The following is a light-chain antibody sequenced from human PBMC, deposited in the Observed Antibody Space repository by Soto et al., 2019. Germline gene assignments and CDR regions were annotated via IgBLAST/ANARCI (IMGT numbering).Light chain of an antibody. Sequence: EVVMTQFPDTLSVSPGERATLSCRASQYVTTNLAWYQQRPGQAPRLLIYGASTRATGIPARFSGSGSGRDFELTISSLQSEDFAVYYCQQYNDWPGGTFGQGTKVEIK. V-gene: IGKV3-15*01. J-gene: IGKJ1*01. CDR3: QQYNDWPGGT. CDR2: GAS. CDR1: QYVTTN.